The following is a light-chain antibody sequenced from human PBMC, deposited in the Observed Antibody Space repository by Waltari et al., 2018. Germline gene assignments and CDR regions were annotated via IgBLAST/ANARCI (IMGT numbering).Light chain of an antibody. CDR2: AAS. Sequence: DIQMTQSPPSLAASVGDSVNITSRASQTIRNYLNWYQQRPGKAPKLLISAASSLQSGVPSRFSGSGSGTDFALTISSLQPEDFASYHCQETYTTLFTFGPGTKVEIK. V-gene: IGKV1-39*01. CDR3: QETYTTLFT. J-gene: IGKJ3*01. CDR1: QTIRNY.